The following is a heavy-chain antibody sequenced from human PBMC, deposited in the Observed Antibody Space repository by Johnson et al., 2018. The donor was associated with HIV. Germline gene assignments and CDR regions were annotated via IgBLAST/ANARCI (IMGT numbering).Heavy chain of an antibody. CDR3: ARDPITPYERGPDAFDI. V-gene: IGHV3-30*04. CDR2: ISYDGSDK. Sequence: QVQLVESGGGLVQPGRSLRLSCAASGFTFSSYAMHWVRQAPAKGLEWVAVISYDGSDKYYADSVKGRFIISRDNAKNSLYLQMNSLRVEDTAVYYCARDPITPYERGPDAFDIWGQGTIVTVSS. D-gene: IGHD2-21*01. J-gene: IGHJ3*02. CDR1: GFTFSSYA.